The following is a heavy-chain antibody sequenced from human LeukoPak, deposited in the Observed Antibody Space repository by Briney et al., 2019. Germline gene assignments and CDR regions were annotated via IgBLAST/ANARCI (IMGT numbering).Heavy chain of an antibody. J-gene: IGHJ4*02. CDR2: INHSGST. CDR1: GGSFSGYY. D-gene: IGHD3-16*01. Sequence: PSETLSLTCAVYGGSFSGYYWSWIRQPPGKGLEWIGEINHSGSTNYNPSLKSRVTISVDTSKNQFSLKLSSVTAADTAVYYCARDRSAKGGNFDYWGQGTLVTVSS. CDR3: ARDRSAKGGNFDY. V-gene: IGHV4-34*01.